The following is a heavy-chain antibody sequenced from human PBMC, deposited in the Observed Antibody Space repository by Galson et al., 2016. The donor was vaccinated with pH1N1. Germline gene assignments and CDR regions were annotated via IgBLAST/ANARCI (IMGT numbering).Heavy chain of an antibody. J-gene: IGHJ4*02. D-gene: IGHD6-19*01. CDR3: AKDKRSGWSVVGGFMDH. CDR1: GFIFSSYG. Sequence: SLRLSCAASGFIFSSYGMNWVRQAPGKGLEWVSTITSGDRKFYADSVRGRFTISRDNSNNTVYLQMNSLRAEDTGVYYCAKDKRSGWSVVGGFMDHWGQGTLVTVSP. CDR2: ITSGDRK. V-gene: IGHV3-23*01.